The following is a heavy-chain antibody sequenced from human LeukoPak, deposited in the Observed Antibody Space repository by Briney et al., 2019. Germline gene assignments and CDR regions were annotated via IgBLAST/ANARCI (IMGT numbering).Heavy chain of an antibody. D-gene: IGHD3-10*01. J-gene: IGHJ4*02. V-gene: IGHV4-59*08. CDR1: GGSSSSYY. Sequence: SETLSLTCTVSGGSSSSYYWSWIRQPPGKGLEWIGYIYYSGSTNYNPSLKSRVTISGDTSKNQFSLKLSSVTAADTAVYYCASHTYYYGSGLTFDYWGQGTLVTVSS. CDR2: IYYSGST. CDR3: ASHTYYYGSGLTFDY.